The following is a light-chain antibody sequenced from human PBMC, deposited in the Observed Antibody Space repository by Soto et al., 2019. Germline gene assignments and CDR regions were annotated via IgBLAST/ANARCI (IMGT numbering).Light chain of an antibody. V-gene: IGKV1-39*01. CDR2: GAS. CDR1: QNIDIY. CDR3: QQSHSAPRT. J-gene: IGKJ2*01. Sequence: DIQMTQSPSSLSASVGDRVTITCRASQNIDIYLNWYQQKPGKVPSLLIYGASRLQSGVPSRFSGSGSGTDFTLTITSLQPEDIGTYYCQQSHSAPRTFCQGTKLEIK.